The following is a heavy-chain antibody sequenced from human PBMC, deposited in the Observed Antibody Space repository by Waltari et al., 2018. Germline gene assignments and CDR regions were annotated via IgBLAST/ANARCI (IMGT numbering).Heavy chain of an antibody. CDR1: GFTFSSYS. V-gene: IGHV3-21*01. J-gene: IGHJ6*02. D-gene: IGHD3-10*01. CDR2: ISSSSSYI. CDR3: ARDRFRVSYGMDV. Sequence: EVQLVESGGGLVKPGGSLRLSCAASGFTFSSYSMNWVRQAPGKGLECVSSISSSSSYIYYADSVKGRFTISRDNAKNSLYLQMNSLRAEDTAVYYCARDRFRVSYGMDVWGQGTTVTVSS.